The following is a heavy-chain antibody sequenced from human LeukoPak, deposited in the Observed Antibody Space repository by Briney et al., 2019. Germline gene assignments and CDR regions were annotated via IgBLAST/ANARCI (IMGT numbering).Heavy chain of an antibody. V-gene: IGHV1-8*03. CDR1: GYTFTGYY. Sequence: ASVKVSCKASGYTFTGYYMHWVRQAPGQGLEWMGWINPNSGNTGYAQKFQGRVTITRNTSISTAYMELSSLRSEDTAVYYCARGDGFWSIYWGQGTLVTVSS. CDR2: INPNSGNT. D-gene: IGHD3/OR15-3a*01. J-gene: IGHJ4*02. CDR3: ARGDGFWSIY.